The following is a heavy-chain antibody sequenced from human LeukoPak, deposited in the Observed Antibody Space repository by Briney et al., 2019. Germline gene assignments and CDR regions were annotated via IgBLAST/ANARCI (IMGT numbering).Heavy chain of an antibody. CDR2: IIPILGIA. Sequence: PSVKVSCKASGGTFSSYAISWVRQAPGQGLEWMGRIIPILGIANYAQKFQGRVTITADKSTSTAYMELSSLRSEDTAVYYCARGVYSGSYIDYWGQGTLVTVSS. CDR3: ARGVYSGSYIDY. CDR1: GGTFSSYA. J-gene: IGHJ4*02. D-gene: IGHD1-26*01. V-gene: IGHV1-69*04.